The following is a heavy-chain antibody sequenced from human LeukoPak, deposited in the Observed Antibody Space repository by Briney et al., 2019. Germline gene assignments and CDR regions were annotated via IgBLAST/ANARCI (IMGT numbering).Heavy chain of an antibody. V-gene: IGHV3-23*01. CDR1: GFTFSSYA. CDR2: ISGSGGST. D-gene: IGHD3-10*01. CDR3: ARVTMVRGTYYYYYYMDV. Sequence: GGSLRLSCAASGFTFSSYAMSWVRQAPGKGLEWVSAISGSGGSTYYADSVKGRFTISRDNAKNSLYLQMNSLRAEDTAVYYCARVTMVRGTYYYYYYMDVWGKGTTVTISS. J-gene: IGHJ6*03.